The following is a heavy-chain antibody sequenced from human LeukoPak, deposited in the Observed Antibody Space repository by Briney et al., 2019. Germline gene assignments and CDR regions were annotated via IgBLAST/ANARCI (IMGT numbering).Heavy chain of an antibody. CDR3: ARRKISGWYWYFDL. J-gene: IGHJ2*01. D-gene: IGHD6-19*01. Sequence: GGSLRLSCAASGFTFSNAWMSWVRQAPGKGLEWVSAIGTAGDTYYPGSVKSRFTISRENAKNSLYLQMNSLRAGDTAVYYCARRKISGWYWYFDLWGRGTLVTVSS. V-gene: IGHV3-13*01. CDR2: IGTAGDT. CDR1: GFTFSNAW.